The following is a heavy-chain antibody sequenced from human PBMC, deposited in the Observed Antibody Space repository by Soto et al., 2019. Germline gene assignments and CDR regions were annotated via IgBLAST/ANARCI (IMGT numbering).Heavy chain of an antibody. D-gene: IGHD3-22*01. CDR1: GGSISSYY. Sequence: PSETLSLTCTVSGGSISSYYWSWIRQPPGKGLEWIGYIYYSGSTNYNPSLKSRVTISVDTSKNQFSLKLSSVTAADTAVYYCASLYDGSGWSDAFDIWGQGTMVTVSS. CDR3: ASLYDGSGWSDAFDI. V-gene: IGHV4-59*01. CDR2: IYYSGST. J-gene: IGHJ3*02.